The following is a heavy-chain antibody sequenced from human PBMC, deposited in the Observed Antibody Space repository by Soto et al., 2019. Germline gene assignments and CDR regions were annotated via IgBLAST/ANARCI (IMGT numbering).Heavy chain of an antibody. CDR3: VKDHCGGDCYSNPYFDY. J-gene: IGHJ4*02. Sequence: PGGSLRLSCAASGFTFSTYGIHWVRQAPGKGLERLAVIWYDGSKKYYADSVQGRFTISRDNSKNTGYLQMNSLRAEDTAVYYCVKDHCGGDCYSNPYFDYWGQGT. V-gene: IGHV3-33*06. CDR2: IWYDGSKK. CDR1: GFTFSTYG. D-gene: IGHD2-21*02.